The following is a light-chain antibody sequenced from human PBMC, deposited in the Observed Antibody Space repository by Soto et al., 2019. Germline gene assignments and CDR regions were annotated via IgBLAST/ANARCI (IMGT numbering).Light chain of an antibody. CDR2: AAS. Sequence: IQWTKAPSSLSASVGYIVTIAFRASQGISSYLGWYQQKPGKAPKLLIYAASSLQSGVPSRFSGSGSGTDFTLTISSLQPEDFATYYCQQSYSNPWTFGQGTKVDI. V-gene: IGKV1-39*01. CDR1: QGISSY. CDR3: QQSYSNPWT. J-gene: IGKJ1*01.